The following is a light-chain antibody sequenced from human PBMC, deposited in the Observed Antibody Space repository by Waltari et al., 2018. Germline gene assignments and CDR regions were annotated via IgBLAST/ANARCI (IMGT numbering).Light chain of an antibody. V-gene: IGLV2-23*02. Sequence: QSALTQPASVSGSPGQSITISCTGTSSDLGNYNRVAWYQQHPGKAPKLMIYAVSKRPSGVSDRFSGSKSGDMASLTISGLQPEDEAEYFCSSYAGSSKGVFGGGTKVTVL. CDR3: SSYAGSSKGV. CDR1: SSDLGNYNR. CDR2: AVS. J-gene: IGLJ2*01.